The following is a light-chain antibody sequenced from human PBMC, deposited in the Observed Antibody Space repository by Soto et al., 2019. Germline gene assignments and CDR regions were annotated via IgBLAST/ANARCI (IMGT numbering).Light chain of an antibody. CDR2: VNSGGSH. J-gene: IGLJ7*01. CDR1: SGHSNYA. V-gene: IGLV4-69*01. CDR3: QTWGTGSAIVV. Sequence: QTVVTQSPSASASLGASVKLTCTLSSGHSNYAIAWHQQQPEKGPRYLMKVNSGGSHIKGDGIPDRFSGSSSGAERYLFISSLQSEDEDDYYCQTWGTGSAIVVFGGVTQLTVL.